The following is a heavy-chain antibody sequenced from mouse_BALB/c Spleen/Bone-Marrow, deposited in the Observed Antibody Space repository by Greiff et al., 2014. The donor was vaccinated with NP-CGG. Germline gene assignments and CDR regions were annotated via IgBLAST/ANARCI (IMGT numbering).Heavy chain of an antibody. CDR2: ISDGGSYT. Sequence: EVKLQESGGGLVKPGGSLKLSCAASGFTFSDCYMYWVRQTPEKRLEWVATISDGGSYTYYPDSVKGRFTISRDNAKNNLYLQMSSLKSGDTAIYYCAREGNYGYFDYWGQGTTLTVSS. J-gene: IGHJ2*01. CDR3: AREGNYGYFDY. D-gene: IGHD1-1*01. CDR1: GFTFSDCY. V-gene: IGHV5-4*02.